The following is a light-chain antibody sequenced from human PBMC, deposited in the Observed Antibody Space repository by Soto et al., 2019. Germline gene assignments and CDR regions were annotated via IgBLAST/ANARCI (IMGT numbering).Light chain of an antibody. CDR1: QSVSSNY. CDR2: DAS. J-gene: IGKJ2*01. CDR3: QHYGGSPRT. V-gene: IGKV3-20*01. Sequence: ENVLTQSPGTLSLSPGERATLSCRASQSVSSNYLAWFQQKPGQAPRLLIYDASTRATGIPDRFSGSGSETDFTLTISRLEPEDFAVYYCQHYGGSPRTFGQRTRLEIK.